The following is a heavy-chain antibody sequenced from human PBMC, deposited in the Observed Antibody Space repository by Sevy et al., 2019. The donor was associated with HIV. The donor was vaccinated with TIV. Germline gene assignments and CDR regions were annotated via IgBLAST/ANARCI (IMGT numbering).Heavy chain of an antibody. CDR2: IYPGDSDT. V-gene: IGHV5-51*01. CDR3: AKIEHHYGSGIYYNWRHGCFDS. Sequence: GGSLKISCRGSGYNFANYWIGWVRQMPGKGLEWMGLIYPGDSDTRYSPSFQAQVTFSADRSISTAYLQWSSLKASDTAMYYGAKIEHHYGSGIYYNWRHGCFDSWGQGTLVTVSS. D-gene: IGHD3-10*01. CDR1: GYNFANYW. J-gene: IGHJ5*01.